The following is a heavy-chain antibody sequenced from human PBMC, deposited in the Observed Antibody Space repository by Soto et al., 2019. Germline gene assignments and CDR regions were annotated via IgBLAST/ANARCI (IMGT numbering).Heavy chain of an antibody. V-gene: IGHV4-4*02. CDR1: GGSIRSNNW. CDR3: ARVYSGSYSDY. D-gene: IGHD1-26*01. Sequence: SETLSLTCAVSGGSIRSNNWWSWVRQPPGKGLEWIGEIFQSGSTNYNPSLKTRVTISVDKSKNQFSLKLISVTAADTAVYYCARVYSGSYSDYWGQGTLVTVSS. CDR2: IFQSGST. J-gene: IGHJ4*02.